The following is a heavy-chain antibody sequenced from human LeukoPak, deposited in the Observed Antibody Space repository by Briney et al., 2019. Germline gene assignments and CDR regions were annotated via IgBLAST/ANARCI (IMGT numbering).Heavy chain of an antibody. D-gene: IGHD3-16*01. CDR2: ITWNSGSI. CDR1: GFTFDDCA. J-gene: IGHJ5*02. V-gene: IGHV3-9*01. Sequence: GGSLRLSCAASGFTFDDCAMHWVRQAPGKGLEWVSGITWNSGSIGYADSVKGRFTISRDNAKNSLYLQMNSLRAEDTAVYYCASQGEVTWGQGTLVTVSS. CDR3: ASQGEVT.